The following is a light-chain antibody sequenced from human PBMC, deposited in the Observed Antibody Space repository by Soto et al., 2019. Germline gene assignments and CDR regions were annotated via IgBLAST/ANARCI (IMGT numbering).Light chain of an antibody. V-gene: IGKV1-5*03. Sequence: IHMTHAPSTLSASVVYRVTITCLASQNIGTYLAWYQRKPGKAPKFLIYKASSLESGVPSRFRGSGSGTEFSLTLSSLQFDDSAIYYCQQYVSIPITFGQGTRLEIK. CDR3: QQYVSIPIT. CDR2: KAS. J-gene: IGKJ5*01. CDR1: QNIGTY.